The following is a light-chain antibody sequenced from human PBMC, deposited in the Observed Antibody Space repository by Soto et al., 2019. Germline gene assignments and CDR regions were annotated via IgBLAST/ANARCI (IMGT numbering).Light chain of an antibody. CDR3: QQRSNWPPWT. J-gene: IGKJ2*02. V-gene: IGKV3-11*01. CDR1: QSVSSY. Sequence: EIVLTQSPATLSLSPGERATLSCRASQSVSSYLAWYQQKPGQAPRLLIYDASNRATGIPARFSGSGSGTDFTLPISSLEHEDVAVYYCQQRSNWPPWTFGQGTKLEIK. CDR2: DAS.